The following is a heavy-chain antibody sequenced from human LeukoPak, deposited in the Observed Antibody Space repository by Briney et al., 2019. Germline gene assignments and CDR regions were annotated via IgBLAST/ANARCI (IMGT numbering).Heavy chain of an antibody. CDR1: GGFISSGGYY. V-gene: IGHV4-31*03. D-gene: IGHD2-15*01. J-gene: IGHJ5*02. CDR2: IYYSGST. Sequence: PSQTLSLTCTVSGGFISSGGYYWSWIRQHPGKGLEWIGYIYYSGSTYYNPSLKSRVTISVDTSKNQFSLKLSSVTAADTAVYYCARLKRSLNWFDPWGQGTLVTVSS. CDR3: ARLKRSLNWFDP.